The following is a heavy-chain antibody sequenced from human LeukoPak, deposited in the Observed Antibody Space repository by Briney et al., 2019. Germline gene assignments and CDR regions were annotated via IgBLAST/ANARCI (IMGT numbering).Heavy chain of an antibody. J-gene: IGHJ3*02. CDR3: ARETYQLLDAFDI. CDR1: GYTFTSYD. D-gene: IGHD2-2*01. CDR2: IIPIFGTA. Sequence: SVKVSCKASGYTFTSYDINWVRQAPGQGLEWMGGIIPIFGTANYAQKFQGRVTITADESTSTAYMELSSLRSEDTAVYYCARETYQLLDAFDIWGQGTMVTVSS. V-gene: IGHV1-69*13.